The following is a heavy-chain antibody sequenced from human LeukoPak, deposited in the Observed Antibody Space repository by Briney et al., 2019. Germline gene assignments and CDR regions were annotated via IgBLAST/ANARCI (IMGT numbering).Heavy chain of an antibody. CDR2: IKQDGSEK. J-gene: IGHJ6*03. CDR1: GFTFSSYW. Sequence: PGGSLRLSCAASGFTFSSYWMSWVRQAPGKGLEWVANIKQDGSEKYYVDSVKGRFTISRDNAKNSLYLQMNSLRAEDTAVYYCARVSSKATVRGLITKKNYYYYYMDVWGKGTTVTTSS. D-gene: IGHD3-10*01. CDR3: ARVSSKATVRGLITKKNYYYYYMDV. V-gene: IGHV3-7*01.